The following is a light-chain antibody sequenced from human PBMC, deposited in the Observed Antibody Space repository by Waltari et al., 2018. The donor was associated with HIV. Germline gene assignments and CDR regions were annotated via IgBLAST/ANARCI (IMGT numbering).Light chain of an antibody. CDR2: RNN. CDR1: SSNIGSRY. Sequence: QSVLTQPPSVFGTPGQRVTLSCSGSSSNIGSRYVYWYRQLPGTAPRVVIPRNNQRPSDVPDRFSGSKSGTSASLAISGLRSDEEADYYCAAWDDRLSGPIFGGGTKLTVL. V-gene: IGLV1-47*01. J-gene: IGLJ2*01. CDR3: AAWDDRLSGPI.